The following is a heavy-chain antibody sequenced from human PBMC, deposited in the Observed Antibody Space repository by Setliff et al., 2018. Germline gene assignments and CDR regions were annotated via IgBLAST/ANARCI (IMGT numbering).Heavy chain of an antibody. J-gene: IGHJ3*02. D-gene: IGHD6-6*01. CDR3: ARDSWADSSSSGAFDI. V-gene: IGHV1-18*04. Sequence: ASVKVSCKASGYTLTNYYMHWVRQAPGQGLEWMGWISAYNGNTNYAQKLQGRVTMTTDTSTSTAYMELTSLRSDDTAVYYCARDSWADSSSSGAFDIWGQGTMVTVSS. CDR2: ISAYNGNT. CDR1: GYTLTNYY.